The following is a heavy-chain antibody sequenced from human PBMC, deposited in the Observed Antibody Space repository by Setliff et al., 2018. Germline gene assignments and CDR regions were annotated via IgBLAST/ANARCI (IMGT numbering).Heavy chain of an antibody. CDR2: INTGNGNT. CDR3: AKGLGYDTATYYAYFDY. D-gene: IGHD2-15*01. J-gene: IGHJ4*02. Sequence: ASVKVSCKASGYTFTSYAMHWVRQAHGQRLEWMRWINTGNGNTKYSQEFQGRFTITRDTSASTAYMELSSLRSEDTAVYYCAKGLGYDTATYYAYFDYWGQGTLVTVSS. CDR1: GYTFTSYA. V-gene: IGHV1-3*04.